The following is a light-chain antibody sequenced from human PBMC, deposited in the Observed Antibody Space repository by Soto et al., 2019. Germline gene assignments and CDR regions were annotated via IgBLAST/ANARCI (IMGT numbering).Light chain of an antibody. CDR2: GAS. J-gene: IGKJ1*01. CDR3: QQYGSSPPT. Sequence: EIVLTQSPGTLSLSPGERATLSCRASQSVSSNYLAWYQRKPGQAPRLLMYGASSRATGIPNRFSGSGSGTDFTLTITRLEPEDFAVYYCQQYGSSPPTFGQGTKVEIK. V-gene: IGKV3-20*01. CDR1: QSVSSNY.